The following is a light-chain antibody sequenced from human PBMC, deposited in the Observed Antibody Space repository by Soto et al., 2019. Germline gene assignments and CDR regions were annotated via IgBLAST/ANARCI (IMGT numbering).Light chain of an antibody. Sequence: DIQMTQSPSSLSASVGDRVTITCRASQSISSYLSWYQQRPGKAPKLLIYAASSLQRAVSSRFSGGRSRTDFMRTNSNLQPEDLLTYYSQQSYSTPITCSPGTKVDIK. CDR1: QSISSY. V-gene: IGKV1-39*01. CDR3: QQSYSTPIT. CDR2: AAS. J-gene: IGKJ3*01.